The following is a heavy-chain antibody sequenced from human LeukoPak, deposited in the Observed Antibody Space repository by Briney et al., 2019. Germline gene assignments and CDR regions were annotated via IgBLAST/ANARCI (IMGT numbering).Heavy chain of an antibody. Sequence: ASVKVSCKASGYTFTGYFMHWVRQAPGQGLEWMGWINPNSGGTNYAQKFQGRVTLTRDTSISTAYMELSSLRSDDTAVYYCARKYSGYEPPFDYWGQGPPVTVSS. CDR1: GYTFTGYF. V-gene: IGHV1-2*02. D-gene: IGHD5-12*01. J-gene: IGHJ4*02. CDR2: INPNSGGT. CDR3: ARKYSGYEPPFDY.